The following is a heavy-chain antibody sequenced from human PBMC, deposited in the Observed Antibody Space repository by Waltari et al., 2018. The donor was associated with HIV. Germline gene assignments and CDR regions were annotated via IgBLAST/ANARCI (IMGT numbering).Heavy chain of an antibody. CDR3: VKDFQGDTSGLSLYYGMDV. J-gene: IGHJ6*02. CDR1: GFPFDDHA. CDR2: ISWNGRST. V-gene: IGHV3-9*01. D-gene: IGHD6-19*01. Sequence: EVQLVESGGGLVQPGRSLRLSCAASGFPFDDHAMHWVGQGPGKGLEWVSGISWNGRSTGYADSVKGRFTISRDNAKNYLYLVMNSLRGEDTALYYCVKDFQGDTSGLSLYYGMDVWGQGTTVTVSS.